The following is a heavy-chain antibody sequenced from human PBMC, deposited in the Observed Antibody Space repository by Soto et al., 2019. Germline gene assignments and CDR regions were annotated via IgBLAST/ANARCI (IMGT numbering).Heavy chain of an antibody. Sequence: RGSLLVSWATSGFTFSTYGMHWVRQAPGKGLDFVAVISYDGSNKYYADSVKGRFTISRDNSKNTLYLQMNSLRAEDTAVYYCAKDHYDSSAYDWYFDLWGRGTLVTVSS. CDR2: ISYDGSNK. CDR3: AKDHYDSSAYDWYFDL. V-gene: IGHV3-30*18. CDR1: GFTFSTYG. J-gene: IGHJ2*01. D-gene: IGHD3-22*01.